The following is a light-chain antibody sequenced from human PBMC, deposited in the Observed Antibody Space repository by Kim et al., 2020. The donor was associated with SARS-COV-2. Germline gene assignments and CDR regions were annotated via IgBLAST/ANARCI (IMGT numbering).Light chain of an antibody. V-gene: IGKV1-39*01. CDR2: DGS. J-gene: IGKJ2*01. Sequence: DIQMTQSPSSLSASIGDRVTITCRASQRISSSLNWFQQEPGKAPKLLIYDGSSLQSGVPSRFSGSGSGTDFTLTINSLQPEDFAAYCCQQNYKSPQTFGQGTKLEIK. CDR1: QRISSS. CDR3: QQNYKSPQT.